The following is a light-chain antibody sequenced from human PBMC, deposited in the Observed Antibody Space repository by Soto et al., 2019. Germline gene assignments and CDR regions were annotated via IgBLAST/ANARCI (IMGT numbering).Light chain of an antibody. V-gene: IGKV1-5*01. J-gene: IGKJ2*01. CDR1: QSISTW. CDR2: GAS. CDR3: QQYNYYPFT. Sequence: DIQMTQSPSTLSASVGDRVTITCRASQSISTWLAWYHQKPGKAPKLLISGASSLESGVPSRFIGSGSGTEFSLAISSLQPDDFATYYCQQYNYYPFTFGEGTKLEIK.